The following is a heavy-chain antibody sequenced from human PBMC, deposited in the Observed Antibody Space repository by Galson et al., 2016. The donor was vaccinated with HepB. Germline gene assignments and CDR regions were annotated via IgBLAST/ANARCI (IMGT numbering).Heavy chain of an antibody. D-gene: IGHD3-22*01. CDR2: LGPSVGET. CDR3: ANDFYYKTSGNDKIFGY. J-gene: IGHJ4*02. CDR1: GFTFSSYW. Sequence: SLRLSCATSGFTFSSYWMTWVRQAPGKGLEWVSSLGPSVGETFYADSVKGRITVSRDNSKNTVYLQMSSLRAEDTAVYYCANDFYYKTSGNDKIFGYWGQGTLVTVSS. V-gene: IGHV3-23*01.